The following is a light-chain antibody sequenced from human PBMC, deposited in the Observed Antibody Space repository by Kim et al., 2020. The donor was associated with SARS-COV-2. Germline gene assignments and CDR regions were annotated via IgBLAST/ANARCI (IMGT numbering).Light chain of an antibody. Sequence: GQSITISCTGTSSDVGSYSLVSWYQQDPGKAPKLMIYEGTKRPSGVSNRFSGSKSGNTASLTISGLQAEDEADYYCSSYAGSSTVVFGGGTQLTVL. CDR3: SSYAGSSTVV. V-gene: IGLV2-23*01. J-gene: IGLJ2*01. CDR1: SSDVGSYSL. CDR2: EGT.